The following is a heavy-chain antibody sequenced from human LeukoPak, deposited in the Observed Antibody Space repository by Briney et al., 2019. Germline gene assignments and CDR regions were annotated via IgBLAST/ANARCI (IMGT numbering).Heavy chain of an antibody. V-gene: IGHV3-23*01. CDR2: ITPSGDGT. Sequence: GGSLRLSCAASGFAFSSPAMSWVRQAPGKGLEWVSSITPSGDGTYYAASVKGRFTISRDNSKNTLYLQMDSLRADDTAKYYCAKDSPVATWWGQGTLVTVSS. D-gene: IGHD1-26*01. CDR1: GFAFSSPA. J-gene: IGHJ4*02. CDR3: AKDSPVATW.